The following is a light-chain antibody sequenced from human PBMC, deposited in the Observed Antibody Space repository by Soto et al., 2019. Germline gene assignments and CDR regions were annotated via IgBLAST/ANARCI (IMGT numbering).Light chain of an antibody. CDR1: QSISSW. J-gene: IGKJ1*01. CDR3: QQYNSYSPT. V-gene: IGKV1-5*03. Sequence: DIQMNQSPSTLSASVGDRVTITCRASQSISSWLAWYQQKPGKAPKLLIHKASSLQSGVPSRFSGSGSGTDFTLTISSLHPDDFATYYCQQYNSYSPTFGQGTKVDI. CDR2: KAS.